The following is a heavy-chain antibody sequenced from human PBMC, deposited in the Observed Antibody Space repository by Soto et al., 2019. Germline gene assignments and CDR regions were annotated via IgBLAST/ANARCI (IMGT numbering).Heavy chain of an antibody. CDR2: MNPNSGNT. CDR3: AITLYYDFYHYYYMDV. Sequence: QVQLVQSGAEVQKPGASVKVSCKASGYTFTSYDINWVRQATGQGLEWMGWMNPNSGNTGYAQKFQGRVTMTRNTSISTAYMELRNLRSEDTAVYYCAITLYYDFYHYYYMDVWGKGTTVTVSS. CDR1: GYTFTSYD. J-gene: IGHJ6*03. D-gene: IGHD3-3*01. V-gene: IGHV1-8*01.